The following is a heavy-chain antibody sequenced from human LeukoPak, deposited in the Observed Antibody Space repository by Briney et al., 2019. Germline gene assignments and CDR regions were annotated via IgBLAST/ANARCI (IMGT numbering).Heavy chain of an antibody. J-gene: IGHJ4*02. CDR2: TYYRSKWYN. Sequence: SQTLSLTCAISGDSVSSNSAAWNWIRQSPSRGLEWLGRTYYRSKWYNDYAVSVKSRITINPDTSKNQFSLQLNTVTPEDTAVYYCARDAGRAYNYYGSGSYYYSDYWGQGTLVTVSS. CDR1: GDSVSSNSAA. D-gene: IGHD3-10*01. V-gene: IGHV6-1*01. CDR3: ARDAGRAYNYYGSGSYYYSDY.